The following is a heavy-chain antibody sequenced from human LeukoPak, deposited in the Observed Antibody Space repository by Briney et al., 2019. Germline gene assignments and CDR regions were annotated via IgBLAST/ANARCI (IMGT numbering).Heavy chain of an antibody. Sequence: GSLRLSCAASGFTFSSYSMNWVRQAPGKGLEWVSSISSSSSYIYYADSVKGRFTISRDNAKNSLYLQMNSLRAEDTDVYYCVTAAGLGVYYFDYWGQGTLVTVSS. CDR3: VTAAGLGVYYFDY. CDR1: GFTFSSYS. CDR2: ISSSSSYI. V-gene: IGHV3-21*01. D-gene: IGHD6-13*01. J-gene: IGHJ4*02.